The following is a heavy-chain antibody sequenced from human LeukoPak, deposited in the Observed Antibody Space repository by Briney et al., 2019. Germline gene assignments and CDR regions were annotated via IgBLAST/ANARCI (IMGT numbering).Heavy chain of an antibody. D-gene: IGHD5-12*01. CDR3: ARSGVSGYGWDY. J-gene: IGHJ4*02. CDR1: GYSFTSYW. V-gene: IGHV5-51*01. CDR2: IFPSDSDT. Sequence: GASLKISCNGSGYSFTSYWIGWVRQMPGKGLEWMEIIFPSDSDTRYSPSFQGQVTISADKSISTAYLQWSSLKAPGSAMFYCARSGVSGYGWDYWGQGTLVTVSS.